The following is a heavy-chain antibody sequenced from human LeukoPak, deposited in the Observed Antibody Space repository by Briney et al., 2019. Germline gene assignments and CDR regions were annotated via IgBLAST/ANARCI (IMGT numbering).Heavy chain of an antibody. CDR1: GFTFSSYA. CDR2: IGGSGGST. J-gene: IGHJ4*02. Sequence: PGGSLRLSCAASGFTFSSYAMSWVRQAPGKGLEWVSAIGGSGGSTYYADSVKGRFTISRDNSKNTLYLQMNSLRAEDTAVYYCARDDIVVVPAAISFDYWGQGTLVTVSS. V-gene: IGHV3-23*01. D-gene: IGHD2-2*01. CDR3: ARDDIVVVPAAISFDY.